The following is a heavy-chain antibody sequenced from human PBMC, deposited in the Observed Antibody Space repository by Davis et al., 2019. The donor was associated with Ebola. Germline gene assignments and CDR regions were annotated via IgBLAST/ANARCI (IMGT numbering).Heavy chain of an antibody. V-gene: IGHV3-53*01. CDR1: GFIVSTNY. D-gene: IGHD1-7*01. CDR3: ARVGGNYGHANFDY. Sequence: GESLKISCAAPGFIVSTNYMSWVRQAPGKGLEWVSIIYDGGSTYYADSVKGRFTISRDNSKNTLYLQMNSLRAEDTAVYYCARVGGNYGHANFDYWGQGTLVTVSS. J-gene: IGHJ4*02. CDR2: IYDGGST.